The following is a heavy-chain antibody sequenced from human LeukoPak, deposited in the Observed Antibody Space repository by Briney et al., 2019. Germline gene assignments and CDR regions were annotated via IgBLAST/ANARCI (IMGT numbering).Heavy chain of an antibody. V-gene: IGHV4-39*01. J-gene: IGHJ5*02. CDR2: IYYRGST. CDR1: GDSISSFSDY. CDR3: ARHVDWRWFDP. D-gene: IGHD2-21*01. Sequence: SETLSLTCTVSGDSISSFSDYWGWIRQPPGKGLEWIGTIYYRGSTYYNPSLKSRVTISLDTSKNQFSLKLRSVTAADTAVYYCARHVDWRWFDPWGQGTLVTVSS.